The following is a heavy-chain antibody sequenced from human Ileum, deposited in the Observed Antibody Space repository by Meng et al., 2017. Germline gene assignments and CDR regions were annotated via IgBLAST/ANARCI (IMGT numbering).Heavy chain of an antibody. V-gene: IGHV3-74*01. CDR3: GRVYSSGWYDWGLDY. J-gene: IGHJ4*02. CDR1: GFTFSSSW. Sequence: GESLKISCAASGFTFSSSWMHWVRQAPGKGLVWVSLINSDGSITAYADSVKGRLTISRDNAKNTLNLQMNSLRADDTAVYYCGRVYSSGWYDWGLDYWGQGTLVTVSS. D-gene: IGHD6-13*01. CDR2: INSDGSIT.